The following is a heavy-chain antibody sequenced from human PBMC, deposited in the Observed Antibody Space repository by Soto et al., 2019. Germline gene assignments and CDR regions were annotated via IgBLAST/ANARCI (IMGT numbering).Heavy chain of an antibody. V-gene: IGHV3-21*01. CDR2: ISSTSIYT. J-gene: IGHJ6*02. CDR3: TRDGGEIIPAAIGGGYGMDV. D-gene: IGHD2-2*01. Sequence: EVQLVESGGGLVKPGGSLRLSCAASGFTFTRYSMNWVRQAPGKGLEWVSSISSTSIYTNYADSVKGRFTISRDNAKNSLYLQMDSLTAEDTGVYYCTRDGGEIIPAAIGGGYGMDVWGQGTTVTVSS. CDR1: GFTFTRYS.